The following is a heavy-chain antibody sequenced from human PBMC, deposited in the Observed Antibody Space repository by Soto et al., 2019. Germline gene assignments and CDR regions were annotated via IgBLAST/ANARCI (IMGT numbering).Heavy chain of an antibody. J-gene: IGHJ1*01. Sequence: QVHLQQWGAGLLKPSETLSLTCAVNGWSLSGYYWSWIAQPPGKGLEWIVEIKDDGRTTFSPALKSRATISSDKAHNQFSLRLNSVTAADTAVYYCARGQEGVVAKHWDQGTLVTVSS. CDR3: ARGQEGVVAKH. CDR1: GWSLSGYY. V-gene: IGHV4-34*01. D-gene: IGHD5-12*01. CDR2: IKDDGRT.